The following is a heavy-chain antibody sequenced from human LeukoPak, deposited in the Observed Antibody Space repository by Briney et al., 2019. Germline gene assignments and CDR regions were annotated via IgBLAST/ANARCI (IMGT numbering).Heavy chain of an antibody. D-gene: IGHD3-22*01. CDR1: GFTFSNAW. J-gene: IGHJ4*02. CDR3: TTAYYYDSSGYYYGFDY. Sequence: GGSLRLSCAASGFTFSNAWMGWARQAPGKGLEWVGRIKSKADDGTTDYAAPVKGRFNISRDDSKNTLYLQMNSMKTEDTAVYYCTTAYYYDSSGYYYGFDYWGQGTLVTVSS. CDR2: IKSKADDGTT. V-gene: IGHV3-15*01.